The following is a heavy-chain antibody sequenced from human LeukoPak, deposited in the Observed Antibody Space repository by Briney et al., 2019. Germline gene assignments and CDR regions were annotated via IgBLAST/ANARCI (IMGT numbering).Heavy chain of an antibody. CDR2: INPSSGNR. CDR3: ARVPFEWTMVVNGGWFDP. CDR1: GYAFTSYY. J-gene: IGHJ5*02. D-gene: IGHD4-23*01. V-gene: IGHV1-46*01. Sequence: ASVKVSFKASGYAFTSYYIDWVRQAPGQGLEWMGIINPSSGNRTYAQKFQGRVTMTRDTSTNTVYMELSSLRSEDTAVYYCARVPFEWTMVVNGGWFDPWGQGTLVTVSS.